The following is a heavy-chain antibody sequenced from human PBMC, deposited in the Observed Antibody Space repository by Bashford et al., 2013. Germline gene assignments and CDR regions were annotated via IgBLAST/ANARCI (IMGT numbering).Heavy chain of an antibody. D-gene: IGHD1-26*01. V-gene: IGHV1-2*02. Sequence: ASVKVSCKASGYIFSGHSIHWVRQGPGQGLEWMGWINPNPNSGATKYAEMFQGRVTMTRDTSISTAYMELSSLRSDDTAVYFCARDGPVVGVWNAFDVWGQGQWSPS. CDR2: INPNPNSGAT. J-gene: IGHJ3*01. CDR1: GYIFSGHS. CDR3: ARDGPVVGVWNAFDV.